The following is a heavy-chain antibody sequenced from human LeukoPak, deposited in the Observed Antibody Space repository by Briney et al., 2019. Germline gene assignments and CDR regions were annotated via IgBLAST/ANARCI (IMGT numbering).Heavy chain of an antibody. CDR1: GGSISSYY. Sequence: SETLSLTCTVSGGSISSYYWSWIRQPAGKGLEWIGRIYTSGSTNYNPSLKSRVTMSVDTSKNQFSLKLSSVTAAGTAVYYCARDKGIAVAKAYWYFDLWGRGTLVTVSS. J-gene: IGHJ2*01. CDR3: ARDKGIAVAKAYWYFDL. V-gene: IGHV4-4*07. CDR2: IYTSGST. D-gene: IGHD6-19*01.